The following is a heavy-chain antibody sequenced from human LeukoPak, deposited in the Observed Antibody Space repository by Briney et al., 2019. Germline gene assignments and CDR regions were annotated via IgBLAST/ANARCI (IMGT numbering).Heavy chain of an antibody. CDR3: ARVFNIAAEDGYGMDV. J-gene: IGHJ6*02. Sequence: PGGSLRLSCAASEFTFSSYEMNWVRQAPGEGLEWVSYISSSGSTIYYTDSVQGRFTISRDNAKNSLYLQMNSLRVEDTAVYYCARVFNIAAEDGYGMDVWGQGTTVTVSS. D-gene: IGHD6-13*01. CDR1: EFTFSSYE. CDR2: ISSSGSTI. V-gene: IGHV3-48*03.